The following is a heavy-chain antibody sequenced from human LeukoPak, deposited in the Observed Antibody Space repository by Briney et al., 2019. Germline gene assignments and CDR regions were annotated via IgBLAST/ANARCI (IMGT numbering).Heavy chain of an antibody. J-gene: IGHJ3*02. CDR3: AGSTSAYYFSAFDI. V-gene: IGHV4-59*01. D-gene: IGHD3-22*01. CDR2: IYYSGST. Sequence: SETLSLTCTVSGGSISNYYWSRIRQPPGKGLEWIGYIYYSGSTNYNPSLKSRVTISVDTSKNHFSLKLSSVTAADTALYYCAGSTSAYYFSAFDIWGQGTVVTVSS. CDR1: GGSISNYY.